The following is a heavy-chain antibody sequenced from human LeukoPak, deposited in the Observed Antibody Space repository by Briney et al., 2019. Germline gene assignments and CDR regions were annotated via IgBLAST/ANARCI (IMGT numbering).Heavy chain of an antibody. Sequence: GGSLRLSCTASGFTFSSYAMHWVRQAPGKGLEWVAVISYDGSNKYYADSVKGRFTISRDNSKNTLYLQMNSLRAEDTAVYYCAKVEMATISPFDYWGQGTLVTVSS. D-gene: IGHD5-24*01. CDR3: AKVEMATISPFDY. J-gene: IGHJ4*02. CDR2: ISYDGSNK. V-gene: IGHV3-30-3*02. CDR1: GFTFSSYA.